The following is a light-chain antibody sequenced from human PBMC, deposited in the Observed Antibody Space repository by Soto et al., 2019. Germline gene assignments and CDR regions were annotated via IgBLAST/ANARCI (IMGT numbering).Light chain of an antibody. CDR2: DVS. CDR1: SSDVGGYNY. Sequence: QCVPTQPASVSGSPGESITISCTGTSSDVGGYNYVSWYQQHPGKAPKFMIYDVSNRPSGVSNRFSGSKSGNTASLTISGLQAEDEADYYCCSYTTSNTRQIVFVTGTKVTVL. V-gene: IGLV2-14*01. CDR3: CSYTTSNTRQIV. J-gene: IGLJ1*01.